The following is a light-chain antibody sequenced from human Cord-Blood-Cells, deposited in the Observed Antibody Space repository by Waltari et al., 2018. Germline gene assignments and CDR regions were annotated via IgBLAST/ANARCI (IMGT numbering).Light chain of an antibody. CDR1: NIGSKS. V-gene: IGLV3-21*04. Sequence: SYVLTQPPSVSVAPGKTARITCGGNNIGSKSVHWYQQKPGQAPVLVIYYDSDRPSGIPERFSGSNSGNTATLTISRVEAGDEADYYCQVGDSSSDWVFGGGTKLTVL. CDR3: QVGDSSSDWV. J-gene: IGLJ3*02. CDR2: YDS.